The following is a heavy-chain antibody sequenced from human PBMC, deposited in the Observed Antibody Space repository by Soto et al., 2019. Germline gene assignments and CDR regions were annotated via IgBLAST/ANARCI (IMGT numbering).Heavy chain of an antibody. CDR3: ARDSYYDSSGPIDY. Sequence: GGSLRLSCAASGFTVSSNYMSWVHQAPGKGLEWVSVIYSGGSTYYADSVKGRFTISRDNSKNTLYLQMNSLRAEDTAVYYCARDSYYDSSGPIDYWGQGTLVTVSS. CDR2: IYSGGST. D-gene: IGHD3-22*01. J-gene: IGHJ4*02. V-gene: IGHV3-66*01. CDR1: GFTVSSNY.